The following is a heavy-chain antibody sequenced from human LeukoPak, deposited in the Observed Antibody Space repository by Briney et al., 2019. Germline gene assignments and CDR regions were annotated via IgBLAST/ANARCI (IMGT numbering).Heavy chain of an antibody. CDR2: INPNSGGT. Sequence: ASVKVSCKTSGYTFTDYYMHWVRQAPGQGLEWMGWINPNSGGTNYAQKFQGRVTMTRDTSISTAYMELSSLRSDDTAVYYCAREWSEGGSYYYYYMDVWGKGTTVTVSS. J-gene: IGHJ6*03. CDR1: GYTFTDYY. CDR3: AREWSEGGSYYYYYMDV. D-gene: IGHD1-26*01. V-gene: IGHV1-2*02.